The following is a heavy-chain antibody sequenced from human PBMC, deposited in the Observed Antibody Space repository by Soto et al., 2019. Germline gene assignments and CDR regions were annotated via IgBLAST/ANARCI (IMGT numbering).Heavy chain of an antibody. CDR3: ARQAGYYGSGSYIKSPFDY. D-gene: IGHD3-10*01. CDR2: IYYTGST. J-gene: IGHJ4*02. V-gene: IGHV4-39*01. Sequence: QLQLQESGPGLVKPSETLSLTCTVSGGSISSTDYYWGWIRQPPGKGLEWIGRIYYTGSTYFNPSLKSRFTISVDTSKTQFSLKLSSVTAADTALYYCARQAGYYGSGSYIKSPFDYWGQGTLVTVSS. CDR1: GGSISSTDYY.